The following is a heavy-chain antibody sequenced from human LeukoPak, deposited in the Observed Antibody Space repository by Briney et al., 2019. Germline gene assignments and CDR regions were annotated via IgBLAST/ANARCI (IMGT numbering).Heavy chain of an antibody. D-gene: IGHD3-22*01. Sequence: SSETLSLTCTVSGGSISSSSYYWGWIRQPPGKGLEWIGSIYYSGSTYYNPSLKSRVAISVDTSKTQFSLKLSSVTAADTAVYYCARAKPYYYDTSGFYPDAFDIWGQGTMVTVSS. V-gene: IGHV4-39*07. CDR2: IYYSGST. CDR3: ARAKPYYYDTSGFYPDAFDI. CDR1: GGSISSSSYY. J-gene: IGHJ3*02.